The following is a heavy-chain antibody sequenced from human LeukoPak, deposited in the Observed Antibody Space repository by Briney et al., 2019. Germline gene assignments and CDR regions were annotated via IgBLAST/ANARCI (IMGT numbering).Heavy chain of an antibody. D-gene: IGHD6-19*01. Sequence: SETLSLTCTVSGGSLSSSSYYWGWIRQPPGEGLEWIGSIYYSGSTYYNPSLKSRVTISVDTSKNQFSLKLSSVTAADTAVYYCARRASGRTAGWFDPWGQGTLVTVSS. J-gene: IGHJ5*02. V-gene: IGHV4-39*01. CDR1: GGSLSSSSYY. CDR2: IYYSGST. CDR3: ARRASGRTAGWFDP.